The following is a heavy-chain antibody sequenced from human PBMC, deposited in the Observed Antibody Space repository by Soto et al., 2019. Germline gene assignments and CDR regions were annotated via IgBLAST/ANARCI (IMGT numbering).Heavy chain of an antibody. J-gene: IGHJ5*02. D-gene: IGHD3-10*01. CDR3: ARDPGSGSYYGWFDP. V-gene: IGHV4-59*01. CDR2: IYYSGST. CDR1: GGSISRYY. Sequence: SETLSLTCTVSGGSISRYYWNWIRQPPGKGLDWIGYIYYSGSTNYNPSLKSRVTISVDTSKNQFSLKLSSVTAADTAVYYCARDPGSGSYYGWFDPWGQGTLVTVSS.